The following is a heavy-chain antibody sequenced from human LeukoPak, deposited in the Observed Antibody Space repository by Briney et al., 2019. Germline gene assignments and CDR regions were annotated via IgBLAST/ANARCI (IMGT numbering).Heavy chain of an antibody. J-gene: IGHJ4*02. V-gene: IGHV3-21*01. CDR2: ISSSSSYI. CDR1: GFTFSSYS. D-gene: IGHD1-26*01. Sequence: TGGSLRLSCAASGFTFSSYSMNWVRQAPGKGLEWVSSISSSSSYIYYADSVKGRFTISRDNAKNSLYLQMNSLRAEDTAVYYCARDRPSRGVGAPDYWGQGTLVTVSS. CDR3: ARDRPSRGVGAPDY.